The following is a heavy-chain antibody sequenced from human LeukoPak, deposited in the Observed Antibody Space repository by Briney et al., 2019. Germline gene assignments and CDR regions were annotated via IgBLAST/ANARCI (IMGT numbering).Heavy chain of an antibody. CDR3: ARQDSTHYYYYGMDV. D-gene: IGHD2-2*01. V-gene: IGHV4-59*08. CDR1: GGSISSYY. CDR2: IYYSGST. Sequence: SETLSLTCTVSGGSISSYYWSWIRQPPGKGLEWIGYIYYSGSTNYHPSLKSRVTISVDTSKNQFSLKLSSVTAADTAVYYCARQDSTHYYYYGMDVWGQGTTVTVSS. J-gene: IGHJ6*02.